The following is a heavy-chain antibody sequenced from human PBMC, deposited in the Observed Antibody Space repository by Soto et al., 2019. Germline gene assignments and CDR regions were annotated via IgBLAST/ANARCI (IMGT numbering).Heavy chain of an antibody. V-gene: IGHV3-23*01. J-gene: IGHJ4*02. CDR2: ISGSGGST. CDR1: GFTFSSYA. CDR3: AKDSSLSRITIFGVVPFDY. D-gene: IGHD3-3*01. Sequence: GGSLRLSCAASGFTFSSYAMSWVRQAPGKGLEWVSAISGSGGSTYYADSVKGRFTISRDNSKNTLYLQMNSLRAEDTAVYYCAKDSSLSRITIFGVVPFDYWGQGTLVTVSS.